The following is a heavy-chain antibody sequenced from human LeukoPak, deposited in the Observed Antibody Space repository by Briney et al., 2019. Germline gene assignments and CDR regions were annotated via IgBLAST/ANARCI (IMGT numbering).Heavy chain of an antibody. CDR2: IIPILGIA. Sequence: SVKVSCKASGYTFTSYAISWVRQAPGQGLEWMGRIIPILGIANYAQKFQGRVTITADKSTSTAYMELSSLRSEDTAVYYCARDPGGNGAFDYWGQGTLVTVSS. CDR3: ARDPGGNGAFDY. V-gene: IGHV1-69*04. CDR1: GYTFTSYA. J-gene: IGHJ4*02. D-gene: IGHD4-23*01.